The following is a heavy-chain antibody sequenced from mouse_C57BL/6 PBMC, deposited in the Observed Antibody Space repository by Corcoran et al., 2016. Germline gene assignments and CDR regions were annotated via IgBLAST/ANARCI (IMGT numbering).Heavy chain of an antibody. D-gene: IGHD1-1*01. Sequence: EVQLQQSGPELVKPGASVKISRKASGYTFTDYYMNWVKQSHGKSLEWIGDINPNNGGTSYNQKFKGKATLTVDKSSSTAYMELRSLTSEDSAVYYCARKDYGSSYPWYFDVWGTGTTVTVSS. CDR2: INPNNGGT. V-gene: IGHV1-26*01. CDR3: ARKDYGSSYPWYFDV. J-gene: IGHJ1*03. CDR1: GYTFTDYY.